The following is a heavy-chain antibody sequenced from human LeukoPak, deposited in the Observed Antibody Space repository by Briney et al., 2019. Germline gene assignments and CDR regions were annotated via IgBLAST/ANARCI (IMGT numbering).Heavy chain of an antibody. J-gene: IGHJ6*02. Sequence: GRSLRLSCAASGFTVSSNYMSWVRQAPGKGLEWVAVISYDGSNKYYADSVKGRFTISRDNSKNTLYLQMNSLRAEDTAVYYCARASSSSSWYYYYGMDVWGQGTTVTVSS. V-gene: IGHV3-30-3*01. D-gene: IGHD6-6*01. CDR1: GFTVSSNY. CDR2: ISYDGSNK. CDR3: ARASSSSSWYYYYGMDV.